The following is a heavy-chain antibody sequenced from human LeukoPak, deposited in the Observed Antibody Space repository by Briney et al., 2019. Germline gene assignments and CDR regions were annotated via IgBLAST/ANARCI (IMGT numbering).Heavy chain of an antibody. V-gene: IGHV4-61*02. D-gene: IGHD4-17*01. J-gene: IGHJ3*02. CDR1: GGSISSGSYY. CDR3: TREYGFMTTVFHAFDI. Sequence: PSQTLSLTCTVSGGSISSGSYYWSWIRQPAGKGLEWIGRIYTSGSTNYNPSLKSRVTISADTSKNQFSLKLSSVTAADTAIYYCTREYGFMTTVFHAFDIWGQGTMVTVSS. CDR2: IYTSGST.